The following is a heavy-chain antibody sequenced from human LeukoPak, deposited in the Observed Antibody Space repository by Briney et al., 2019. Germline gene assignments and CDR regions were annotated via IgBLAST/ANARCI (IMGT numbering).Heavy chain of an antibody. CDR3: AKAQGYSSGNYFDY. CDR2: ISGSGGST. J-gene: IGHJ4*02. Sequence: PGGSLRLSCAASGFTFSSYEMNWVRQAPGKGLEWVSAISGSGGSTYYADSVKGRFTISRDNSKNTLYLQMNSLRAEDTAVYYCAKAQGYSSGNYFDYWGQGTLVTVSS. V-gene: IGHV3-23*01. D-gene: IGHD6-19*01. CDR1: GFTFSSYE.